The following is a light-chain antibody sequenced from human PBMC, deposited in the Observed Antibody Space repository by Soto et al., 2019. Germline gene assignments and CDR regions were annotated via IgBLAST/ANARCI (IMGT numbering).Light chain of an antibody. CDR3: HHYNNWPHT. CDR2: GAS. J-gene: IGKJ4*01. V-gene: IGKV3-15*01. CDR1: QSVASN. Sequence: DIVMTQSPATLSVSPGERATLSCRASQSVASNLACYQQRPGQAPRLLIYGASTRATGVPVRFSGSGSGTEFTLTISSLQSEDFAVYYRHHYNNWPHTFGGGTKVEIK.